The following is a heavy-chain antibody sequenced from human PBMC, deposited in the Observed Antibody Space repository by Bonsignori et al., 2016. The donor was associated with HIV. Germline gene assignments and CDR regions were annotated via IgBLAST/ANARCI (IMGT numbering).Heavy chain of an antibody. CDR2: IYHSGST. Sequence: RQAPGKGLEWIGSIYHSGSTYYNPSLKSRVTISVDTSKNQFSLKLSSVTAADTAVYYCATSLPLTMIEVGDAFDIWGQGTMVTVSS. D-gene: IGHD3-22*01. CDR3: ATSLPLTMIEVGDAFDI. J-gene: IGHJ3*02. V-gene: IGHV4-38-2*01.